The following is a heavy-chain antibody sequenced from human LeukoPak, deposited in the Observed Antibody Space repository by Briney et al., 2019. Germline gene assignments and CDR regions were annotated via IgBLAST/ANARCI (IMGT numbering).Heavy chain of an antibody. D-gene: IGHD1-26*01. CDR3: ARGDPVVGATVFDY. J-gene: IGHJ4*02. Sequence: ASVKVSCKASGYTFTSYGISWVRQAPGQGLEWMGWISAYNGNTNYAQKLRGRVTMTTDTSTSTAYMELRSLRSDDTAVYYCARGDPVVGATVFDYWGQGTLVTVSS. CDR2: ISAYNGNT. CDR1: GYTFTSYG. V-gene: IGHV1-18*01.